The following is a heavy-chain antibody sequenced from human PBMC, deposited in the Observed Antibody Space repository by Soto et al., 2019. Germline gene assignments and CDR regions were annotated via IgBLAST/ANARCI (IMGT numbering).Heavy chain of an antibody. Sequence: QVQLVQSGAEVKKPGSSVKVSCKASGGTFSSYAISWVRQSPGQGLEWMGGIIPIFGTANYAQKFQGRVTSTADESTSTAYMELSSLRSEDTAVYYCARTMLVVVTNNWFDPWGQGTLVTVSS. V-gene: IGHV1-69*01. CDR3: ARTMLVVVTNNWFDP. J-gene: IGHJ5*02. D-gene: IGHD3-22*01. CDR1: GGTFSSYA. CDR2: IIPIFGTA.